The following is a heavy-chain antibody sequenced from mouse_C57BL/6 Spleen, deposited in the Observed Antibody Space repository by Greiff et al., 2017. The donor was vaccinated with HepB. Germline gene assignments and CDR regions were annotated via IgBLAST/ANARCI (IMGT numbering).Heavy chain of an antibody. J-gene: IGHJ4*01. CDR3: ASMSNYEGAMDY. CDR2: ISSGSSTI. CDR1: GFTFSDYG. D-gene: IGHD2-5*01. V-gene: IGHV5-17*01. Sequence: EVKVVESGGGLVKPGGSLKLSCAASGFTFSDYGMHWVRQAPEKGLEWVAYISSGSSTIYYADTVKGRFTISRDNAKNTLFLQMTSLRSEDTAMYYCASMSNYEGAMDYWGQGTAVTVSS.